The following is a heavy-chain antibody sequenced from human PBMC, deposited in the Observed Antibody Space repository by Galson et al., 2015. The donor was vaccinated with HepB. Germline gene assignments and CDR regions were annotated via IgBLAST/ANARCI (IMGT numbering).Heavy chain of an antibody. Sequence: SVKVSCKASGYTFTSHGISWVRQAPGQGLEWMGWISAYNGNTNYAQKLQGRVTMTTDTSTSTAYMELRSLRSDDTAVYYCASSLVRGLGNSNYYYYYGMDVWGQGTTVTVSS. D-gene: IGHD3-10*01. V-gene: IGHV1-18*04. CDR3: ASSLVRGLGNSNYYYYYGMDV. J-gene: IGHJ6*02. CDR1: GYTFTSHG. CDR2: ISAYNGNT.